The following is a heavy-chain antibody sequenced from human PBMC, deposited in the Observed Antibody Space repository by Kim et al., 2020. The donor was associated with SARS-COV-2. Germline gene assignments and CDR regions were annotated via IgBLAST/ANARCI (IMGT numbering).Heavy chain of an antibody. CDR2: IYYSGST. V-gene: IGHV4-59*01. CDR1: GGSISSYY. J-gene: IGHJ2*01. D-gene: IGHD3-16*01. Sequence: SETLSLTCTVSGGSISSYYWSWIRQPPGKGLEWIGYIYYSGSTNYNPSLKSRVTISVDTSKNQFSLKLSSVTAADTAVYYCAREVITFGGDAYWYFDLWGRGTLVTVSS. CDR3: AREVITFGGDAYWYFDL.